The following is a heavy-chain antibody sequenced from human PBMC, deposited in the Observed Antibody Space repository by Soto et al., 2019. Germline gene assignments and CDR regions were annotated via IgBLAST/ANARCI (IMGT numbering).Heavy chain of an antibody. CDR2: IYYSGST. CDR1: GDSIKTHY. CDR3: ASGWMAACGN. J-gene: IGHJ4*02. Sequence: PSETLSLTCNVSGDSIKTHYWSWIRQPPGKGLEWIGYIYYSGSTLYNPSLKRRVTISADTAENQFSLRLTSPTAADTAVDYCASGWMAACGNWGQESLVTVCS. D-gene: IGHD2-2*03. V-gene: IGHV4-59*11.